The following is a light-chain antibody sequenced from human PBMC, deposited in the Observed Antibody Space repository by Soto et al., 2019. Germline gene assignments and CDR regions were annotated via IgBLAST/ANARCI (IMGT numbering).Light chain of an antibody. J-gene: IGLJ1*01. CDR3: SSYSDSDTKV. Sequence: QSALTQPASVSGSPVQSITISCGGTSSDVGAYIYVSWYQQYPGKAPKLIIYEANNRPSGVSGRFSGSKSDTTAYLTISGLQAEDEADYYCSSYSDSDTKVFGTGTKVTVL. CDR2: EAN. V-gene: IGLV2-14*03. CDR1: SSDVGAYIY.